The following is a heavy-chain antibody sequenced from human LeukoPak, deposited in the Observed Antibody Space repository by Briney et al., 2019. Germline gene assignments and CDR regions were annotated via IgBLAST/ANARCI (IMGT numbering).Heavy chain of an antibody. Sequence: GGSLRLSCAASGFTFSSYAMSWVRQAPGKGLEWVGFIRSKAYGGTTEYAASVKGRFTISRDDSKSIAYLQMNSLKTEDTAVYYCTKNSGSYNAPDYWGQGTLVTVSS. CDR1: GFTFSSYA. CDR3: TKNSGSYNAPDY. CDR2: IRSKAYGGTT. J-gene: IGHJ4*02. D-gene: IGHD1-26*01. V-gene: IGHV3-49*04.